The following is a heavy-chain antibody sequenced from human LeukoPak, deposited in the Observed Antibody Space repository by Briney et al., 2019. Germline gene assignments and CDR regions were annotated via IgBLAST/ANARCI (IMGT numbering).Heavy chain of an antibody. CDR3: AKEGTPQVSTWYDL. CDR2: IYSGGST. D-gene: IGHD3-10*01. CDR1: GFTVSSNY. J-gene: IGHJ5*02. V-gene: IGHV3-66*01. Sequence: PGGSLRLSCAASGFTVSSNYMSWVRQAPGKGLEWVSVIYSGGSTYYADSVKGRFTISRDNSKNTLYLQMNILRTEDTAVYYCAKEGTPQVSTWYDLWGQGTQVIVSS.